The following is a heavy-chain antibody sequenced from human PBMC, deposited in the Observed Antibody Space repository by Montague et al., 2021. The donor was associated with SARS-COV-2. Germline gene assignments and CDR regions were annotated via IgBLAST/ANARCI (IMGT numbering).Heavy chain of an antibody. CDR1: GFIFNKYG. J-gene: IGHJ4*02. CDR3: VKGRSTDWTRDFDS. V-gene: IGHV3-23*01. Sequence: SLRLSCAASGFIFNKYGVGWVRQAPGKGLEWVSVINVFGTTAYYADSVRGRFTMSRDNYRNTLDLHMISPRAGDTAIYYCVKGRSTDWTRDFDSWGQGTLVTVSS. CDR2: INVFGTTA. D-gene: IGHD3-9*01.